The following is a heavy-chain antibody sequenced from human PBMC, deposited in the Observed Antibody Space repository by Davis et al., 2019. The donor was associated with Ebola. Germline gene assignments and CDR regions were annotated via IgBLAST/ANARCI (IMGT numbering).Heavy chain of an antibody. CDR1: GGTFSSYA. CDR2: ISAYNGNT. D-gene: IGHD3-10*01. V-gene: IGHV1-18*01. Sequence: ASVKVSCKASGGTFSSYAISWVRQAPGQGLEWMGWISAYNGNTNYAQKLQGRVTMTTDTSTSTAYMELRSLRSDDTAVYYCARAYGAVYYYGMDVWGQGTTVTVSS. CDR3: ARAYGAVYYYGMDV. J-gene: IGHJ6*02.